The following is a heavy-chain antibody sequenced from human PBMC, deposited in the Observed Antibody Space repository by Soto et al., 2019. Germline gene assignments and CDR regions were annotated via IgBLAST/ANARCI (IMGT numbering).Heavy chain of an antibody. CDR1: GGSVSSGSYY. Sequence: QVQLQESGPGLVKPSETLSLTCTVSGGSVSSGSYYWSWIRQPPGKGLEWIGYIYYSGSTNYNPSLKSRVTISVDTSKNQCSLKLSSVTAAGTAVYYCARGGYSGSYYGLNFDYWGQGTLVTVSS. D-gene: IGHD1-26*01. CDR2: IYYSGST. J-gene: IGHJ4*02. CDR3: ARGGYSGSYYGLNFDY. V-gene: IGHV4-61*01.